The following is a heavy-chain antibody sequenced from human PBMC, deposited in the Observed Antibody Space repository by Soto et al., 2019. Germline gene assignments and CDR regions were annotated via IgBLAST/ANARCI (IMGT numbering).Heavy chain of an antibody. CDR1: GGSFKSGSYS. Sequence: SETLSLTCTVSGGSFKSGSYSWSWIRQPPGKGLEWIGYVYHTGRTSYNPSLKSRVSISMDPSKNQFSLNLDSVTAADTAVYFCARDFAYFVSWGQGTLVTVSS. D-gene: IGHD3-3*01. J-gene: IGHJ4*02. CDR3: ARDFAYFVS. CDR2: VYHTGRT. V-gene: IGHV4-61*01.